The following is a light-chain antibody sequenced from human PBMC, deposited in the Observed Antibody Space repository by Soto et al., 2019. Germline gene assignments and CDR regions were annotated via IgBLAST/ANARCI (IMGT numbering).Light chain of an antibody. CDR3: QQFNSYLWT. CDR1: QGISSA. J-gene: IGKJ1*01. V-gene: IGKV1-13*02. Sequence: AIQLTQSPSSLSASVGDRVTITCRASQGISSALAWYQQKPGKAPKLLIYDASSLESGVPSRFSGSGSGTDFTLTISSPQPEDFATYYCQQFNSYLWTFGQGTKVEIK. CDR2: DAS.